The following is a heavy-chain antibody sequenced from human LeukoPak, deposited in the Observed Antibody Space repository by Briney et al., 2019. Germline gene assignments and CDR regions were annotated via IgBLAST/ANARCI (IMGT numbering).Heavy chain of an antibody. CDR2: ISLYNGNT. J-gene: IGHJ4*02. CDR3: ARDRGGNYGADYFDH. Sequence: ASVKVSCKASGGTFSSYAISWVRQAPGQGLEWMGWISLYNGNTKYAEKFQGRVIVTRDTSANTASMELRSLRSDDTAVYFCARDRGGNYGADYFDHWGQGTLVTVSS. D-gene: IGHD1-26*01. V-gene: IGHV1-18*01. CDR1: GGTFSSYA.